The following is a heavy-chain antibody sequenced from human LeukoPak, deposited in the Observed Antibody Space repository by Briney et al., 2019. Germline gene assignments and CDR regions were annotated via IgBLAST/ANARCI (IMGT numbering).Heavy chain of an antibody. Sequence: ASVKVSCKASGYTFTSYAMNWVRQAPGQGLEWMGWINTNTGNPTYAQGFTGRFVFSLDTSVSTAYLQISSLKAEDTAVYYCARGGILLWGSGARRDFDYWGQGTLVTVSS. CDR2: INTNTGNP. D-gene: IGHD3-10*01. V-gene: IGHV7-4-1*02. CDR1: GYTFTSYA. CDR3: ARGGILLWGSGARRDFDY. J-gene: IGHJ4*02.